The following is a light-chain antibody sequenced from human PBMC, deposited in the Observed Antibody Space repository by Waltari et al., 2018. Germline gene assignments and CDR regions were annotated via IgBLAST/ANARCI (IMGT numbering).Light chain of an antibody. V-gene: IGLV2-14*01. Sequence: QSALTQPASVSGSPGQSITISRTGSSSDVGGYNYVPWYQQHPDRAPKLLIYEVGSRPSGVSDRFSGSKSGNTASLTISGLQAEDEADYYCSSYTSSITYVFGVGTKVTVL. CDR2: EVG. CDR1: SSDVGGYNY. CDR3: SSYTSSITYV. J-gene: IGLJ1*01.